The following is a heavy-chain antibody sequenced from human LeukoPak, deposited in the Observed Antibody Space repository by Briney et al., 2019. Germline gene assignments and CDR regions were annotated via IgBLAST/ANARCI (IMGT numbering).Heavy chain of an antibody. D-gene: IGHD2-2*01. Sequence: PSETLSFTCTVSGGSISSYYWSWIRQPPGKGLEWIGYIHYSGSTNYNPSLESRVTISIDTSKNQFSLKLTSVTAADTAVYYCARLLTGSASWHIDYWGQGTLVTVSS. J-gene: IGHJ4*02. CDR3: ARLLTGSASWHIDY. CDR2: IHYSGST. V-gene: IGHV4-59*08. CDR1: GGSISSYY.